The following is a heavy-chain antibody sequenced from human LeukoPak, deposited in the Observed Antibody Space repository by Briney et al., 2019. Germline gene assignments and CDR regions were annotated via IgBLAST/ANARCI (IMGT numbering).Heavy chain of an antibody. Sequence: PGGSLRLSCAASGFTFSSYAMSWVRQAPGKGLEWVSAISGSGGSTYYADSVKGRFTISRDNSKNTLYLQMNSLRAEDTAVYYCAKSRAFIAAPGSYYFDYWGQGTLVTVSS. CDR2: ISGSGGST. J-gene: IGHJ4*02. V-gene: IGHV3-23*01. CDR1: GFTFSSYA. CDR3: AKSRAFIAAPGSYYFDY. D-gene: IGHD6-13*01.